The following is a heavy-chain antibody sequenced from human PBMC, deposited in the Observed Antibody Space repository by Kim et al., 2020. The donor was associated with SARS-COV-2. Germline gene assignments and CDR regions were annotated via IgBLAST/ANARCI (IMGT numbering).Heavy chain of an antibody. CDR1: GGSISSYY. V-gene: IGHV4-4*07. J-gene: IGHJ6*02. CDR3: ARGLKLGYCSGGSCSNSHYYYYGMDV. D-gene: IGHD2-15*01. CDR2: IYTSGST. Sequence: SETLSLTCTVSGGSISSYYWSWIRQPAGKGLEWIGRIYTSGSTNYNPSLKSRVTMSVDTSKNQFSLKLSSVTTADTAVYYCARGLKLGYCSGGSCSNSHYYYYGMDVWGQGTTVTVSS.